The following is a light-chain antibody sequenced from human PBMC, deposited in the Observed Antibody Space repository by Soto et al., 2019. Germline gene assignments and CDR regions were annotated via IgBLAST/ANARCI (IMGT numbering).Light chain of an antibody. V-gene: IGLV2-23*02. J-gene: IGLJ1*01. Sequence: QSALTQPASVSGSPGQSITISCTGTSSDVGSYNLVSWYQHHPGNAPKLMIYVVGKRPSGVSSRFSGSKSGNTASLTISGLQAEDEADYYCCSYAGSGTPYVFGTGTKLTVL. CDR1: SSDVGSYNL. CDR3: CSYAGSGTPYV. CDR2: VVG.